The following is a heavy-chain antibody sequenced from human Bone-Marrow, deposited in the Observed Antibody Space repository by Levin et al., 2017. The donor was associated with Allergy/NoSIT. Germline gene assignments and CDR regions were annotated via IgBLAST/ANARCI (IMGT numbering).Heavy chain of an antibody. CDR2: SSGRGENT. V-gene: IGHV3-23*01. D-gene: IGHD7-27*01. J-gene: IGHJ2*01. Sequence: PGESLKISCAASGFTFRNFAMNWVRQAPGKGLEWVSGSSGRGENTYYADSVKGRFIISRDNSKNTLSLQMNSLRDDDTAVYYCAKDSTMEITRDWHFDLWGRGTLVSVTS. CDR1: GFTFRNFA. CDR3: AKDSTMEITRDWHFDL.